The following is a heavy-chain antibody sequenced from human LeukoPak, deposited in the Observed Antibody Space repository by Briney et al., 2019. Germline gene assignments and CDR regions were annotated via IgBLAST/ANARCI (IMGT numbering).Heavy chain of an antibody. V-gene: IGHV4-59*01. CDR2: IFYSGST. Sequence: SETLSLTCSVSGGSISSYYWSWIWQPPGKGLEWIGYIFYSGSTKYNPSLESRVTISVDTSKNQFSLKLSSVTAADTAVYYCARAPPVLGGIPDYWGQGTLVTVSS. J-gene: IGHJ4*02. D-gene: IGHD4-23*01. CDR1: GGSISSYY. CDR3: ARAPPVLGGIPDY.